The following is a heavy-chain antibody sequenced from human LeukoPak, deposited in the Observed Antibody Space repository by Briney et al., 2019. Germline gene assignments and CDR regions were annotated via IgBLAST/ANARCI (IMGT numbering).Heavy chain of an antibody. CDR2: INPSGGST. D-gene: IGHD5-18*01. V-gene: IGHV1-46*01. CDR1: GYTFTSYG. Sequence: ASVKVSCKASGYTFTSYGISWVRQAPGQGLEWMGIINPSGGSTSYAQKFQGRVTMTRDTSTSTVYMELSSLRSEDTAVYYCARESSGYSYGKKDYYGMDVWGQGTTVTVSS. J-gene: IGHJ6*02. CDR3: ARESSGYSYGKKDYYGMDV.